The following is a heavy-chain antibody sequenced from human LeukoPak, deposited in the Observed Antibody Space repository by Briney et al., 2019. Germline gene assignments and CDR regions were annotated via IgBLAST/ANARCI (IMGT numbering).Heavy chain of an antibody. CDR2: ISYDGSNK. D-gene: IGHD6-6*01. J-gene: IGHJ3*02. Sequence: GGSLRLSCAASGFTFSSYAMHWVRQAPGKGLEWVAVISYDGSNKYYADSVKGRFTISRDNSKNTLYLQMNSLRAEDTAVYYCARERKSSSVGAFDIWGQGTMVTVSS. CDR1: GFTFSSYA. CDR3: ARERKSSSVGAFDI. V-gene: IGHV3-30-3*01.